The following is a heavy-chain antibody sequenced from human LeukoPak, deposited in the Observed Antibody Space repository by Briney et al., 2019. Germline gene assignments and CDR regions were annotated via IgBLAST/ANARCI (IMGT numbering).Heavy chain of an antibody. CDR2: IWYDGSNK. CDR3: AREGTGIAAAGLDY. CDR1: GFTFSSYG. J-gene: IGHJ4*02. Sequence: PGGSLRPSCAASGFTFSSYGMHWVRQAPGKGLEWVAVIWYDGSNKYYADSVKGRFTISRDNSKNTLYLQMNSLRAEDTAVYYCAREGTGIAAAGLDYWGQGTLVTVSS. D-gene: IGHD6-13*01. V-gene: IGHV3-33*01.